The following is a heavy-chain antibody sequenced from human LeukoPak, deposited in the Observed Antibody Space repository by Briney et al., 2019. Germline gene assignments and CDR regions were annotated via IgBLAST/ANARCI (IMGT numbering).Heavy chain of an antibody. D-gene: IGHD2-2*01. CDR2: ISGSGGST. V-gene: IGHV3-23*01. J-gene: IGHJ3*02. Sequence: GGSLRLSCAASGFTFSSYAMSWVRQAPGKGLEWVSAISGSGGSTYYADSVKGRFTISRDNSKNTLYLQMNSLRAEDTAVYYCAKGKDIVVVPAALGHAFDIWGQGTMVTVPS. CDR1: GFTFSSYA. CDR3: AKGKDIVVVPAALGHAFDI.